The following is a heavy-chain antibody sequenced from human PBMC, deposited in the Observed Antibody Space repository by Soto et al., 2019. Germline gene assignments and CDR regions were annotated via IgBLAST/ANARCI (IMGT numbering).Heavy chain of an antibody. CDR2: IYHRGRT. J-gene: IGHJ5*02. Sequence: QLQLQESGSGLVEPSQTLSLTCAVSGGSISSGGYSWSWIRQLPGKGLEWIGYIYHRGRTYYNPYLKSRVTISVDRSKNQFSLKLSPVTAAYTAVYYCARVPDRWGQGTLVTVSS. V-gene: IGHV4-30-2*01. D-gene: IGHD2-2*01. CDR3: ARVPDR. CDR1: GGSISSGGYS.